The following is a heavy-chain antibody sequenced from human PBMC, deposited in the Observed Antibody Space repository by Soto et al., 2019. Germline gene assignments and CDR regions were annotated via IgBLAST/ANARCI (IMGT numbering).Heavy chain of an antibody. Sequence: GASVKVSCKASGYTFTSYAMHWVRQAPGQRLEWMGWINAGNGNTKYSQKFQGRVTITRDTSASTAYMELSSLRSEDTAVYYCARNGAFGGYGDFYYWGQGTLVTVSS. D-gene: IGHD4-17*01. V-gene: IGHV1-3*01. CDR2: INAGNGNT. CDR3: ARNGAFGGYGDFYY. J-gene: IGHJ4*02. CDR1: GYTFTSYA.